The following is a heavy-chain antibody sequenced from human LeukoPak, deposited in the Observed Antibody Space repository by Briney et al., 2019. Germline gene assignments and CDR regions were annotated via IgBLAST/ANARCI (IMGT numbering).Heavy chain of an antibody. CDR2: IWYDGSKK. CDR1: GFNFRTYG. CDR3: ASAYSAGWFGS. D-gene: IGHD3-16*01. Sequence: GKSLRLSCVASGFNFRTYGMHWIRQAPGKGLEWLAVIWYDGSKKYYADSVNGRFTISRDDSKNTLYLQMSDLRGDDTAVYYCASAYSAGWFGSWGQGTPVTVSS. J-gene: IGHJ5*01. V-gene: IGHV3-33*01.